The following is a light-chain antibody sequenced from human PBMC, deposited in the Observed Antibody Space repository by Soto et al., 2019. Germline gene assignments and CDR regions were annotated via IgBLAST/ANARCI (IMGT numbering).Light chain of an antibody. CDR3: AVWDGSRNGDG. Sequence: QSVLTQPPSASGTPGQRVTISCSGGSSNIGSNTVNWYQQLPGTAPKLLIYINNQRPSGVPDRFSGSKSGTSASLAISGLQSGDEADYYCAVWDGSRNGDGFGTGTKVTVL. CDR1: SSNIGSNT. CDR2: INN. J-gene: IGLJ1*01. V-gene: IGLV1-44*01.